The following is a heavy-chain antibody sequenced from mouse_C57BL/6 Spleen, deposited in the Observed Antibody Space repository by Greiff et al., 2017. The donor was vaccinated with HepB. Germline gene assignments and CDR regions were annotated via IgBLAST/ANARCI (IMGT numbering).Heavy chain of an antibody. V-gene: IGHV1-4*01. Sequence: QVQLKQSGAELARPGASVKMSCKASGYTFTSYTMHWVKQRPGQGLEWIGYINPSSGYTKYNQKFKDKATLTADKSSSTAYMQLSSLTSEDSAVYYCAREGITTTAYWGQGTLVTVSA. CDR3: AREGITTTAY. CDR2: INPSSGYT. CDR1: GYTFTSYT. J-gene: IGHJ3*01. D-gene: IGHD1-1*01.